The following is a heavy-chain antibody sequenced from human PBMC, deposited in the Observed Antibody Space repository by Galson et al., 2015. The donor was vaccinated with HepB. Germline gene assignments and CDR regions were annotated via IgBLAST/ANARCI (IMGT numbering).Heavy chain of an antibody. CDR3: AREIHWHYYGMDV. V-gene: IGHV3-23*01. CDR2: ISGSGGST. Sequence: SLRLSCAASGFTFSSYAMSWVRQAPGKGLEWVSAISGSGGSTYYADSVKGRFTISRDNSKNTLYLQMNSLRAEDTAVYYCAREIHWHYYGMDVWGQGTTVTVSS. J-gene: IGHJ6*02. CDR1: GFTFSSYA.